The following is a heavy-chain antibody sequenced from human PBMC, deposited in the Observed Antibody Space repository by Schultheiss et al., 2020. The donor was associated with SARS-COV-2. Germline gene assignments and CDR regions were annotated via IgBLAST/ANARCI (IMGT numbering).Heavy chain of an antibody. CDR1: GFTFSSYA. V-gene: IGHV3-23*01. CDR3: ARDFVGRDDY. D-gene: IGHD1-26*01. J-gene: IGHJ4*02. Sequence: GGSLRLSCAASGFTFSSYAMSWVRQAPGKGLEWVSAISGSGGSTYYADSVRGRFTISRDDAKSMLYLQMSSLRAEDTAVYYCARDFVGRDDYWGQGTLVTVSS. CDR2: ISGSGGST.